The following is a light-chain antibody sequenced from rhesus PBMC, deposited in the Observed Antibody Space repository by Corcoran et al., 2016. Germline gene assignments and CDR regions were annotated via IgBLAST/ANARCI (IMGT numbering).Light chain of an antibody. CDR2: GAS. J-gene: IGKJ1*01. Sequence: ETVVTQSPATLALSPGERATLSCRASQSVGSYLAWYQPKPGQAPRLLIYGASSRATGIPDRFSGSGSGTDFTRTISSLEPEDVGVYYCQQSSNLWTFGQGTKVEIK. CDR1: QSVGSY. CDR3: QQSSNLWT. V-gene: IGKV3-24*04.